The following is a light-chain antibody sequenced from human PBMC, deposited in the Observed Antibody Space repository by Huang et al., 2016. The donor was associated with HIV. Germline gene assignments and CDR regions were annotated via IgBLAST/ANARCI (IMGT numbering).Light chain of an antibody. CDR3: QQYYSTPWT. J-gene: IGKJ1*01. CDR2: WAS. V-gene: IGKV4-1*01. CDR1: QSVLYSSKNKNY. Sequence: DIVMTQSPDSLAVSLGERATINCKSSQSVLYSSKNKNYLVWYQHKPGQPPKLLIYWASTRESGVPDRFSGSGSGTDFTLTISSLQAEDVAVYYCQQYYSTPWTFGQGTKVEIK.